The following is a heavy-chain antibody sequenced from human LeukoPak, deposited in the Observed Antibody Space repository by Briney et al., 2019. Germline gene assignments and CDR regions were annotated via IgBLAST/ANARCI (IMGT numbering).Heavy chain of an antibody. D-gene: IGHD3-9*01. CDR3: ATPTYFDILSGG. Sequence: SETLSLTCTVSGVSITINYWWSWVRQSPGKGLEWIGEIHHSGSTTYNPSLKSRVTMSLDKSRNQISLELRSVTAADTAVYYCATPTYFDILSGGWGRGTLVTVSS. J-gene: IGHJ4*02. CDR2: IHHSGST. CDR1: GVSITINYW. V-gene: IGHV4-4*02.